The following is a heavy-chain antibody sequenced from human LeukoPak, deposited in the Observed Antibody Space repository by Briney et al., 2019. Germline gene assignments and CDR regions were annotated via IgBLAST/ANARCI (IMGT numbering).Heavy chain of an antibody. D-gene: IGHD3-3*01. CDR1: GYTFTSYD. CDR2: MNPNSGNT. CDR3: ARGPYYDFWSGYYNLYYYYGMDV. Sequence: GASVKVSCKASGYTFTSYDINWVRQATGQGLEWMGWMNPNSGNTGYAQKFQGRVTMTRNTSISTAYMELSSLRSEDTAVYYCARGPYYDFWSGYYNLYYYYGMDVWGQGTTVTVS. J-gene: IGHJ6*02. V-gene: IGHV1-8*01.